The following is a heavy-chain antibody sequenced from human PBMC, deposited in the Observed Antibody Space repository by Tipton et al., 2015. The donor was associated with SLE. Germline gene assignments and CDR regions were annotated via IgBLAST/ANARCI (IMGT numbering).Heavy chain of an antibody. V-gene: IGHV1-69*06. D-gene: IGHD3-22*01. Sequence: QLVQSGAEVKKPGSSVKVSCKASGGTFSSYPINWVRQAPGQGLEWMGGIIPIFGTANYAQKFQGRVTITADKSTSTAYMELSSLRSEDTAVYYCARVPNYDSSGYYALDIWGQGTMVTVSS. CDR2: IIPIFGTA. J-gene: IGHJ3*02. CDR1: GGTFSSYP. CDR3: ARVPNYDSSGYYALDI.